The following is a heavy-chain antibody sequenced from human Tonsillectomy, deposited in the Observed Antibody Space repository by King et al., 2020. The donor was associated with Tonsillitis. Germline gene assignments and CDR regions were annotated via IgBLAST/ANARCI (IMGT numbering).Heavy chain of an antibody. CDR3: ARHLDSSCYYHPLGWFDP. D-gene: IGHD3-22*01. V-gene: IGHV4-39*07. Sequence: QLQESGPGLVKPSETLSLTCTVSGGSISSSSYYWGWIRQPPGKGLEWIGSIYYSGSTYYNPSLKSRVTITVDTSKNQFSLKLSSVTAADTTVYSCARHLDSSCYYHPLGWFDPWGQGTLVTVSS. CDR1: GGSISSSSYY. CDR2: IYYSGST. J-gene: IGHJ5*02.